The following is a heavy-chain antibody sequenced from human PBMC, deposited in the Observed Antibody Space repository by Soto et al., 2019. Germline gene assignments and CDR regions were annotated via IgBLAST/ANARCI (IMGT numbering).Heavy chain of an antibody. D-gene: IGHD6-19*01. Sequence: QVQLVQSGAEVKKPGASVKVSCKASGYTFTSYGISWVRQAPGQGLEWMGWISAYNGNTKYAQKLQGRVTMTTDTSTSTAYLEVRRLRSHDTAVYYCARDLAVGLVDYWGQVTLVPVSS. V-gene: IGHV1-18*01. CDR2: ISAYNGNT. J-gene: IGHJ4*02. CDR3: ARDLAVGLVDY. CDR1: GYTFTSYG.